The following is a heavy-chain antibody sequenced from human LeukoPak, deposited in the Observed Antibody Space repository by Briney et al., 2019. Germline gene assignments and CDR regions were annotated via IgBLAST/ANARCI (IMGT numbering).Heavy chain of an antibody. J-gene: IGHJ4*02. Sequence: PGGSLRLSCAASGFTFSSYGMHWVRQAPGKGLEWVAVIWYDGSNKYYADSVKGRFTISRDNSKNTPYLQMNSLRAEDTAVYYCARDRNGNYGRWGFDYWGQGTLVTVSS. CDR3: ARDRNGNYGRWGFDY. CDR1: GFTFSSYG. V-gene: IGHV3-33*01. CDR2: IWYDGSNK. D-gene: IGHD4-17*01.